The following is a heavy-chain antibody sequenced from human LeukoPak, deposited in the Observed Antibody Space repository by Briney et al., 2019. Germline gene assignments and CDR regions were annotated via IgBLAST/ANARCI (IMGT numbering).Heavy chain of an antibody. J-gene: IGHJ4*02. CDR3: GRLPPYSSSAYYFDY. CDR2: IYHSGNT. D-gene: IGHD6-6*01. CDR1: GYSISSGYY. Sequence: SETLSLTCAVSGYSISSGYYWGWIRQPPGKGLEWIGNIYHSGNTYYNPSLKSRVTISVDTSKNQFSLKLRSVTAADTAVYYWGRLPPYSSSAYYFDYWGQGTLVTVSS. V-gene: IGHV4-38-2*01.